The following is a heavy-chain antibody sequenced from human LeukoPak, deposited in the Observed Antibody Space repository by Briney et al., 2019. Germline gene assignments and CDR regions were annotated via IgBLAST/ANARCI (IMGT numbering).Heavy chain of an antibody. D-gene: IGHD3-16*01. CDR2: ISSSSSYI. Sequence: GGSLGLSCAASGFTFSSYSMNWVRQAPGKGLEWVSSISSSSSYIYYADSVKGRFTISRDNAKNSLYLQMNSLRAEDTAVYYCARAHMGDFDYWGQGTLVTVSS. J-gene: IGHJ4*02. CDR3: ARAHMGDFDY. CDR1: GFTFSSYS. V-gene: IGHV3-21*01.